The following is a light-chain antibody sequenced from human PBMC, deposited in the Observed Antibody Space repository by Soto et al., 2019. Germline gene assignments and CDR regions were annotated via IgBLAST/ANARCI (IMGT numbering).Light chain of an antibody. CDR2: GVS. J-gene: IGLJ1*01. CDR1: SRDVGGYNY. Sequence: HSVLSQPASVSGSPGQPITNSGTRTSRDVGGYNYVSWYQQHPGKAPKLMIYGVSNRPSGISNRFSGSKSGNTASLTISWLQAEDEADYYCSSYTGSSTYVCGTGT. V-gene: IGLV2-14*01. CDR3: SSYTGSSTYV.